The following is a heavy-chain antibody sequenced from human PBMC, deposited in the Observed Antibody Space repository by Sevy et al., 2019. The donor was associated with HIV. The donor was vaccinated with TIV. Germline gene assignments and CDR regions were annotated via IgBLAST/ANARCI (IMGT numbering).Heavy chain of an antibody. D-gene: IGHD2-21*02. Sequence: ASVKVSCKASGGTFSSYAISWVRQAPGQGLEWMGGIIPIFGTANYAQKFQGRVTITADESTSKAYMELSSLRSEDTAVYYCARGVVTARNYYYYYGMDVWGQGTTVTISS. J-gene: IGHJ6*02. CDR1: GGTFSSYA. CDR3: ARGVVTARNYYYYYGMDV. V-gene: IGHV1-69*13. CDR2: IIPIFGTA.